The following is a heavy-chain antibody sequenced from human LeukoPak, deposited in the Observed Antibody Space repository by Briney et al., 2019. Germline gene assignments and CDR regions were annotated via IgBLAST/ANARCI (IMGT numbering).Heavy chain of an antibody. CDR1: GGSFSGYY. Sequence: SETLSLTCAVYGGSFSGYYWSWIRQPPGKGLEWIGEINHSGSTNYNPSLKSRVTISVDTSKNQFSLKLSSVTAAGTAVYYCARDPGHGSGSYYRGPFDPWGQGTLVTVSS. V-gene: IGHV4-34*01. J-gene: IGHJ5*02. D-gene: IGHD3-10*01. CDR2: INHSGST. CDR3: ARDPGHGSGSYYRGPFDP.